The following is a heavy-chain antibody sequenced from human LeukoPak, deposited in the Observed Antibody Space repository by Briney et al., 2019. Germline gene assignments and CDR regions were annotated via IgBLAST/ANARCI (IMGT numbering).Heavy chain of an antibody. V-gene: IGHV3-9*01. CDR1: GFTFDDYA. CDR2: ITWNTDTI. CDR3: AKDISVGATPYYFDS. Sequence: GGSLRLSCAASGFTFDDYAMHWVRQGPGKGLEWISGITWNTDTIGYADSVMGRFAISRDNAKNSLYPQRNSLRAEDTALYYCAKDISVGATPYYFDSWGQGTLVTVSS. J-gene: IGHJ4*02. D-gene: IGHD1-26*01.